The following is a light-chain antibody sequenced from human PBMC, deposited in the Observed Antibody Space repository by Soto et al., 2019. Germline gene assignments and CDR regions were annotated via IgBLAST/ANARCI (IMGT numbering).Light chain of an antibody. CDR1: QTVNNY. J-gene: IGKJ5*01. CDR3: QQRRSWPIT. Sequence: IVLTQSAATLSLSPGERATLSCRASQTVNNYLAWYQQKPGQAPRLLIYDASNRATGIPARFSGSGSETDFTLTISSLEPEDFAVYYCQQRRSWPITFGQGTRLEIK. CDR2: DAS. V-gene: IGKV3-11*01.